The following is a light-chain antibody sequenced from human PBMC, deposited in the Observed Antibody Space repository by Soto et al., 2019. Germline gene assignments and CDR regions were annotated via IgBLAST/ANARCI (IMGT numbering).Light chain of an antibody. CDR3: QSYHSGNYA. CDR2: EDK. V-gene: IGLV6-57*04. Sequence: NFMLTQPHSVSESPGKTVTISRTRSSASIATNYVQWYQQRPGSAPTTVIYEDKLRPSGVPDRFSGSIDSSSNSASLTISGLKTEDEADYYCQSYHSGNYAFGTGTKPTVL. CDR1: SASIATNY. J-gene: IGLJ1*01.